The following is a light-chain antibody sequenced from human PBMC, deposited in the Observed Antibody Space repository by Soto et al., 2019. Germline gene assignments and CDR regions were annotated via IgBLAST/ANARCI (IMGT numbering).Light chain of an antibody. J-gene: IGKJ1*01. V-gene: IGKV1-5*01. Sequence: DIQMTKSPSTLSAYVGDRVTITCRASQTINSWLAWYQQKPGKAPKVLIFDASSLKTGVPSRFSGSGSGTEFTLTISNLQPDDFATYYCQQYDSYSSGPFGQGTKVDIK. CDR1: QTINSW. CDR3: QQYDSYSSGP. CDR2: DAS.